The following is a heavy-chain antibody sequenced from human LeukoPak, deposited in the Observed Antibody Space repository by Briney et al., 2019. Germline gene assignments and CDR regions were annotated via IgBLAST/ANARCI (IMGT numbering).Heavy chain of an antibody. Sequence: TSETLSLTCTVSGGSISSSSYYWGWIRQPPGKGLEWIGSIYYSGSTYYNPSLKSRVTISVDTSKNQFSLKLSSVTAADTAVYYCARHRWGVLLQLGNWFDPWGQGTLVTVSS. CDR2: IYYSGST. V-gene: IGHV4-39*01. CDR1: GGSISSSSYY. J-gene: IGHJ5*02. CDR3: ARHRWGVLLQLGNWFDP. D-gene: IGHD3-10*01.